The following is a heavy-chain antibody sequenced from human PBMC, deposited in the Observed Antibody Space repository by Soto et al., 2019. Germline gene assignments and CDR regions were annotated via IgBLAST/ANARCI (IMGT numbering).Heavy chain of an antibody. V-gene: IGHV1-3*01. D-gene: IGHD2-21*02. CDR2: INPFNGNT. J-gene: IGHJ6*02. Sequence: GASVKVSCKASGYTFNMHALHWVRQAPGQRLEWMGWINPFNGNTKTSQKFQGRLTITRDTSASTAYMELSGLRSDDTADDTAVYYCAKSNYGGDDYFQYGLDVWGQGTTVTVSS. CDR3: VYYCAKSNYGGDDYFQYGLDV. CDR1: GYTFNMHA.